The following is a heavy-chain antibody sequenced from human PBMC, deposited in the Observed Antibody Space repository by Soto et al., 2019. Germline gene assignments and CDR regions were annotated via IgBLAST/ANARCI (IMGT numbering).Heavy chain of an antibody. D-gene: IGHD2-2*01. V-gene: IGHV3-7*03. J-gene: IGHJ5*02. CDR2: IKQDGSQK. CDR3: ARGRGIYCATTTCSNWFDP. Sequence: EVQVVESGGGLVQPGGSLRVSCAASGFTFSSFWMSWVRQAPGKGLEWVANIKQDGSQKYYVDSVKGRFTISRDNAKNSLYLQMNSLRAEATALYYCARGRGIYCATTTCSNWFDPWGQGTLVTVSS. CDR1: GFTFSSFW.